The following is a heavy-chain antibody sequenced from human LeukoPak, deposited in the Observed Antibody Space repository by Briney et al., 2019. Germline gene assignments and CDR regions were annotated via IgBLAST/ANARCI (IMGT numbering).Heavy chain of an antibody. Sequence: SQTLSLTCTVSGGSISSGSYYWSWIRQPAGTGLEWIGRINTSGSTNYNPSLKSRVTISVDTSKNQFSLKLSSVTAADTAVYYCASILSYYFGLDVWGQGTTVTVSS. CDR1: GGSISSGSYY. CDR2: INTSGST. CDR3: ASILSYYFGLDV. J-gene: IGHJ6*02. V-gene: IGHV4-61*02. D-gene: IGHD2-8*02.